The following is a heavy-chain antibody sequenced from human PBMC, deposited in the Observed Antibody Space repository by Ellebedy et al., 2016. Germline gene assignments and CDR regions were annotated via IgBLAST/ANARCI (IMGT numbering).Heavy chain of an antibody. V-gene: IGHV5-51*01. CDR2: IYPGDSDT. D-gene: IGHD6-13*01. Sequence: KVSCXGSGYSFTSYWIGWVRQMPGKGLEWMGIIYPGDSDTRYSPSFQGQVTISADKSISTAYLQWSSLKASDTAMYYCARPRGMEGSLFDYWGQGTLVTVSS. J-gene: IGHJ4*02. CDR1: GYSFTSYW. CDR3: ARPRGMEGSLFDY.